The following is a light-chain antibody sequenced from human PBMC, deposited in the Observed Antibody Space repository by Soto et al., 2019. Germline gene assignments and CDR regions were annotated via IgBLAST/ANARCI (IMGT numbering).Light chain of an antibody. V-gene: IGLV2-14*01. Sequence: QSVLTQPASVSGSPGQSITISCTGTSSDIGGYKYVSWYQQHPGKAPKLMIYDVNNRPSGVSNRFSGSKSGNTASLTVSGLQAEDEADYYCSSYTNSGALVVFGGGTKVTVL. CDR1: SSDIGGYKY. J-gene: IGLJ2*01. CDR2: DVN. CDR3: SSYTNSGALVV.